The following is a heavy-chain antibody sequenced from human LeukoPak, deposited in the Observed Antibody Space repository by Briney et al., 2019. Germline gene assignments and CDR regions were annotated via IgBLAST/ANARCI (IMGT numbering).Heavy chain of an antibody. J-gene: IGHJ6*02. V-gene: IGHV3-30*18. D-gene: IGHD1-1*01. Sequence: GGSLRLSCAASGFSFGSYGMHWVRQAPGKGLEWVALISYDGSIKYYADFVKGRFTISRDNSKSTLYLQMNSLGADDTAVYYCAKYLIPTSVLMDVWGQGTTVTVSS. CDR3: AKYLIPTSVLMDV. CDR2: ISYDGSIK. CDR1: GFSFGSYG.